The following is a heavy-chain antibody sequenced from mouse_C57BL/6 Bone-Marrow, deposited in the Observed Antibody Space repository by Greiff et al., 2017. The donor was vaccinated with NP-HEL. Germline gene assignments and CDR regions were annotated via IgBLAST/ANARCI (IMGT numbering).Heavy chain of an antibody. D-gene: IGHD4-1*02. J-gene: IGHJ2*01. V-gene: IGHV3-6*01. CDR3: ARDNFRFDY. CDR1: GYSITSGYY. CDR2: ISYDGSN. Sequence: EVKVEESGPGLVKPSQSLSLTCSVTGYSITSGYYWNWIRQFPGNKLEWMGYISYDGSNNYHPSLNNRISITRDTSKNQFFLKLNSVTTEDTATYYCARDNFRFDYWGQGTTLTVSS.